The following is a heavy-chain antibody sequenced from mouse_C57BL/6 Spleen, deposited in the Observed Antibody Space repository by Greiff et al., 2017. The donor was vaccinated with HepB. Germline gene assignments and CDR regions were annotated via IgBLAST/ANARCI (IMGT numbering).Heavy chain of an antibody. D-gene: IGHD2-1*01. V-gene: IGHV1-82*01. J-gene: IGHJ1*03. CDR1: GYAFSSSW. CDR2: IYPGDGDT. Sequence: VQLQQSGPELVKPGASVKISCKASGYAFSSSWMNWVKQRPGKGLEWIGRIYPGDGDTNYNGKFKGKATLTADKSSSTAYMQLSSLTSEDSAVYFCARSSPYGNYWYVDVWGTGTTVTVSS. CDR3: ARSSPYGNYWYVDV.